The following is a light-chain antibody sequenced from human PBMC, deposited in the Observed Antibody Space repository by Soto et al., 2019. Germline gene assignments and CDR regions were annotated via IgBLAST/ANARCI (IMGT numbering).Light chain of an antibody. CDR2: DAS. J-gene: IGKJ2*01. CDR3: QQYNSYSSFT. Sequence: DIQMTQSPSTLSASVGDRVTITCRASQSISSWLAWYQQKPGKAPKVLIYDASSLESGVPSRFSGSGSGTEFTLTISSVQPDDFATYYCQQYNSYSSFTFGQGTKLEIK. V-gene: IGKV1-5*01. CDR1: QSISSW.